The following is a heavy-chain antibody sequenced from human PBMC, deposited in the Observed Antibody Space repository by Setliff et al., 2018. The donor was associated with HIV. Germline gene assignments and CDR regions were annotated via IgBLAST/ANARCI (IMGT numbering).Heavy chain of an antibody. CDR3: ASMANIAAAVPWFDP. J-gene: IGHJ5*02. CDR2: IYTSGST. Sequence: KPSETLSLTCTVSGGSISSGSYYWSWIRQPAGKGLEWIGHIYTSGSTNYNPSLKSRVTISVDTSKNQFSLKLSSVTAADTAVYYCASMANIAAAVPWFDPWGQGTLVTVSA. D-gene: IGHD6-13*01. V-gene: IGHV4-61*09. CDR1: GGSISSGSYY.